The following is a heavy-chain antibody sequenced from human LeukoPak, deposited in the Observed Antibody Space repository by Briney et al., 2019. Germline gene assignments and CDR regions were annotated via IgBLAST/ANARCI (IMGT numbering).Heavy chain of an antibody. CDR1: GFTFISCA. Sequence: GGCLRLSCAASGFTFISCAIGSGRQAPGKGRGRVAGIRFGGDLTYYAACVKGRFTISRDNSRNTLDLQMNSLRPEDTAVYYCAKPPSTEGTRSYHYWAQGIQVTVPS. CDR3: AKPPSTEGTRSYHY. J-gene: IGHJ4*02. V-gene: IGHV3-23*01. CDR2: IRFGGDLT.